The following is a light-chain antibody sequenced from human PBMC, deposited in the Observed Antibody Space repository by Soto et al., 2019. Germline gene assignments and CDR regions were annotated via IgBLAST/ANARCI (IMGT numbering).Light chain of an antibody. CDR3: QQYNNWPPVK. V-gene: IGKV3-15*01. Sequence: EIGMTQSPATLSVSPGERATLSCRASQSISSNLAWYQQKPGQAPRLLIYGASTRATGIPARFSGSGSGTEFTLTISSLQSEDFAVYYCQQYNNWPPVKFGQGTKVDIK. CDR2: GAS. CDR1: QSISSN. J-gene: IGKJ1*01.